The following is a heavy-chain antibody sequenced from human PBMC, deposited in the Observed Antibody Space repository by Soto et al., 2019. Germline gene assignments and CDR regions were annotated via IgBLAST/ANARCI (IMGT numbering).Heavy chain of an antibody. Sequence: PGGSLRLSCAASGFTFSSYAMHWVRQAPGKGLEWVAVISYDGSNKYYADSVKGRFTISGDNSKNTLYLQMNSLRAEDTAVYYCARDIGMVYAIIGGMDVWGQGTTVTVSS. D-gene: IGHD2-8*01. J-gene: IGHJ6*02. CDR2: ISYDGSNK. CDR3: ARDIGMVYAIIGGMDV. V-gene: IGHV3-30-3*01. CDR1: GFTFSSYA.